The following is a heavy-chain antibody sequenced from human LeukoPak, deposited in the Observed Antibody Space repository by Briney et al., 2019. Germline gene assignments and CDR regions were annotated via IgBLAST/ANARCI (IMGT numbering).Heavy chain of an antibody. CDR1: GDSVSSNSAA. V-gene: IGHV6-1*01. D-gene: IGHD3-10*01. Sequence: SQTLSLTSAISGDSVSSNSAAWSWIRQSPSRGLEWLRRTFYRAKWYNDYATSVKSRIIINPDTSKNQLSLQVNSVTPEDTAVYYCARGSNYGSGSYLFDYWGQGTLVTVSS. J-gene: IGHJ4*02. CDR3: ARGSNYGSGSYLFDY. CDR2: TFYRAKWYN.